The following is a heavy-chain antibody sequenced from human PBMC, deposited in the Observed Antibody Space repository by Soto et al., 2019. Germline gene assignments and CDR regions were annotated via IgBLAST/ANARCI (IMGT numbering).Heavy chain of an antibody. D-gene: IGHD4-17*01. V-gene: IGHV4-59*01. Sequence: PSETLSLTCTVSGGSISSYYWSWIRQPPGKGLEWIGYIYYSGSTNYNPSLKSRVTISVDTPKNQFSLKLNSVTAADTAVYYCARVNYGNYYYYYGMDVWGQGTTVTVSS. CDR2: IYYSGST. CDR1: GGSISSYY. CDR3: ARVNYGNYYYYYGMDV. J-gene: IGHJ6*02.